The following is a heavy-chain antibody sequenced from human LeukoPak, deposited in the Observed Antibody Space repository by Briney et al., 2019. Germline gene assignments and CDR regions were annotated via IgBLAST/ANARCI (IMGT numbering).Heavy chain of an antibody. J-gene: IGHJ5*02. Sequence: SETLSLTCTVSGDSISSYYWSWIRQPPGKGLEWIGFIYYSGSTNYNPSLKSRVTISVDTSKNQFSLNLRSVTAADTAVYYCARVPRIEAGATGDWFDPWGQGTVVTVSS. D-gene: IGHD6-13*01. V-gene: IGHV4-59*01. CDR3: ARVPRIEAGATGDWFDP. CDR2: IYYSGST. CDR1: GDSISSYY.